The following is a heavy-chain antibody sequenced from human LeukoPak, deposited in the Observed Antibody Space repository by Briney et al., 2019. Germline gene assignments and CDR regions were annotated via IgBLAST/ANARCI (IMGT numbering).Heavy chain of an antibody. Sequence: GASVKVSCKASGYTFTGYYMHWVRQAPGQGLEWMGWINPNSGGTNYAQKFQGRVTMTRDTSISTAYMELSRLRSDDTAVYYCATTSSYDFWSGYYGDWGQGTLVTVSS. V-gene: IGHV1-2*02. D-gene: IGHD3-3*01. CDR1: GYTFTGYY. CDR3: ATTSSYDFWSGYYGD. J-gene: IGHJ4*02. CDR2: INPNSGGT.